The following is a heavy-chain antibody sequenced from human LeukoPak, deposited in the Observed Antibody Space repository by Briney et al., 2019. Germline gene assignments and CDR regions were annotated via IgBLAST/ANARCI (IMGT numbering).Heavy chain of an antibody. CDR2: ISTSGST. V-gene: IGHV4-4*09. D-gene: IGHD3-22*01. Sequence: SETLSLTCAVSAASISNYYWSWIRQAPGKGLEWIGYISTSGSTNYNPSLKSRVSISLDTSKNRFSLNLNFVTAADTAVYYCASPRSGYRYTFDYWGQGALDTVSS. CDR1: AASISNYY. CDR3: ASPRSGYRYTFDY. J-gene: IGHJ4*02.